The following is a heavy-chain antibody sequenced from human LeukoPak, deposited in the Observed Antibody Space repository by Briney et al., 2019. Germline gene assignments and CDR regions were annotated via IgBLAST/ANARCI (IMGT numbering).Heavy chain of an antibody. V-gene: IGHV1-18*01. CDR1: GYTFTGYA. CDR3: ARDRNPYSSGFEYFQH. J-gene: IGHJ1*01. CDR2: ISAYNGNT. Sequence: ASVKVSCKASGYTFTGYAMHWVRQAPGQRLEWMGWISAYNGNTNYAQKLQGRVTMTTDTSTSTAYMELRSLRSDDTAVYYCARDRNPYSSGFEYFQHWGQGTLVTVSS. D-gene: IGHD6-19*01.